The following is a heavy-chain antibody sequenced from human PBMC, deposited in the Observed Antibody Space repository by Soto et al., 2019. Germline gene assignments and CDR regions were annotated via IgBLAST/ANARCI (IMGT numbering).Heavy chain of an antibody. J-gene: IGHJ4*02. V-gene: IGHV3-53*01. CDR3: ARGCGGGSCYSDWDY. CDR1: GFSVSSKY. Sequence: EVQLVESGGGLVQPGGSLRLSCAASGFSVSSKYMSWVRQAPDKGLEWVSVLYTGGTIFYTDSVGGRFTISRNSSNNTLYLQMNSLRAEDTAVYYCARGCGGGSCYSDWDYWGQGTLVTVST. CDR2: LYTGGTI. D-gene: IGHD2-15*01.